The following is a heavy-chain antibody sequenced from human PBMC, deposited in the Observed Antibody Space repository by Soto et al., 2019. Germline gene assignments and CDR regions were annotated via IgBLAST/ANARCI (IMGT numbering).Heavy chain of an antibody. Sequence: QVQLVESGGGVVQPGRSLRLSCAASGFTFSSYAMHWVRQAPGKGLEWVAVISYDGSNKYYEDSVKGRFTISRDNSKNTLYLQMNSLKAEDTAVYYCARDGSKRTGWGYYYYGMDVWGQGTTVTVSS. J-gene: IGHJ6*02. CDR2: ISYDGSNK. V-gene: IGHV3-30-3*01. D-gene: IGHD2-2*01. CDR3: ARDGSKRTGWGYYYYGMDV. CDR1: GFTFSSYA.